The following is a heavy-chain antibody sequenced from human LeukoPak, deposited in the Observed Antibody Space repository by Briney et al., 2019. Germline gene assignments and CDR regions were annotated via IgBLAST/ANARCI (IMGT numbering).Heavy chain of an antibody. CDR3: ARIPLGYSGAYYFDY. J-gene: IGHJ4*02. D-gene: IGHD5-12*01. CDR1: RGSISGSIRSYY. Sequence: SETLSLTCTVSRGSISGSIRSYYWRWLRQPPGKGLEWIGYISSSGSVNDNPSLRSRVTIPVDTSKNQFFLNLSSVSAADTAVYYCARIPLGYSGAYYFDYWGQGTLVTVSP. V-gene: IGHV4-61*05. CDR2: ISSSGSV.